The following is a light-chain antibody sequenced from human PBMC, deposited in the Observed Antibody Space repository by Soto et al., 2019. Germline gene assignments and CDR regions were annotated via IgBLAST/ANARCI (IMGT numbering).Light chain of an antibody. CDR3: CSYAGSYTHV. CDR1: SSDVGSYNF. Sequence: QSALTRPRSVSGSPGQSVTISCTGTSSDVGSYNFVSWYQQYPGKAPKLIIYDVTKGPSGVPDRFSGSKSGNTASLTISGLQTDDEADYYCCSYAGSYTHVFGTGTKVTVL. J-gene: IGLJ1*01. CDR2: DVT. V-gene: IGLV2-11*01.